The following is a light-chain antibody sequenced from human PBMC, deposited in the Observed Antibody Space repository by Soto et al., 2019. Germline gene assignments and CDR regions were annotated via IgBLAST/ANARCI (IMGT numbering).Light chain of an antibody. CDR2: DDN. CDR3: NVWDSSSGQHV. J-gene: IGLJ1*01. V-gene: IGLV3-21*02. CDR1: NIGSKS. Sequence: SYELSQPPSVSAAPGQTADITCGGDNIGSKSVHWYQRKAGQAPVLVVFDDNARPSGVPERFSGSKSGNTATLTISRVETGDEADYHCNVWDSSSGQHVFGSGTKVTVL.